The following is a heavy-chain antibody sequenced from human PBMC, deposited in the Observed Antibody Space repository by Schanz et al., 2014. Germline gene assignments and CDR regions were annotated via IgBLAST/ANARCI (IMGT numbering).Heavy chain of an antibody. J-gene: IGHJ4*02. D-gene: IGHD1-26*01. CDR3: ARDRDQWDGNYLDY. CDR2: IGGSHGKT. Sequence: QVQLVQSGAEVKKLGASVKVSCKASGYTFTGHYMHWVRQAPGQGLEWMGWIGGSHGKTKFAQKFQGRVTTTTDTSTSTVYMELRSLTSDDSAVYYCARDRDQWDGNYLDYWGQGTLVTVSS. CDR1: GYTFTGHY. V-gene: IGHV1-18*04.